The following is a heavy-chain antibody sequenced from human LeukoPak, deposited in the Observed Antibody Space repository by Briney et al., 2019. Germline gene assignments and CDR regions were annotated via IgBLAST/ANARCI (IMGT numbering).Heavy chain of an antibody. CDR3: ARRRNEGTDS. V-gene: IGHV3-11*01. CDR1: GFTFSDYY. Sequence: GGSLRLSCAASGFTFSDYYMTWIRQAPGKGLEWVSYISSSGSNIYYADSVKGRFTISRDNAKNSMYLQMNSLRAEDTAVYYCARRRNEGTDSWGQGTLVTVSS. CDR2: ISSSGSNI. J-gene: IGHJ4*02. D-gene: IGHD3/OR15-3a*01.